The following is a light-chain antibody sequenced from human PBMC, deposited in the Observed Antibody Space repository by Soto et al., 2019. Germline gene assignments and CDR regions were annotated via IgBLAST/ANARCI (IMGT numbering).Light chain of an antibody. CDR1: SRDIGTSNL. CDR3: YSFTGLSTSLFV. CDR2: EVT. Sequence: QSALTQPASVSGSPGQSITISCTGTSRDIGTSNLVSWYQQYPGKAPKLMIYEVTKRPSGISYRFSGSKSGNTASLTISGLQPEDEADYYCYSFTGLSTSLFVCGTGTKVTVL. V-gene: IGLV2-23*02. J-gene: IGLJ1*01.